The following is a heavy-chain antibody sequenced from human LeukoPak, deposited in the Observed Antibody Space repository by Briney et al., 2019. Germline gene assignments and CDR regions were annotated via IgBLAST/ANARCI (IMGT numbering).Heavy chain of an antibody. Sequence: GGSLSLSWAASGFTFSSYAMSWVRQAPGKGLEWVSAISGSGGSTYYADSVKGRFTISRDNSKNTLYLQMNSLRAEDTAVYYCAKDVVAAEVDYWGQGTLVTVSS. V-gene: IGHV3-23*01. CDR3: AKDVVAAEVDY. D-gene: IGHD2-15*01. CDR1: GFTFSSYA. J-gene: IGHJ4*02. CDR2: ISGSGGST.